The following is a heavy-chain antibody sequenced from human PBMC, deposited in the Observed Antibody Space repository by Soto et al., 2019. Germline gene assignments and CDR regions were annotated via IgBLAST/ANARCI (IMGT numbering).Heavy chain of an antibody. V-gene: IGHV4-39*01. CDR3: TTLASGHFDS. CDR1: GGSISSPSYN. J-gene: IGHJ4*02. D-gene: IGHD2-8*02. CDR2: IFYSGTT. Sequence: QLRESGPGLLKPSETLSLTCTVSGGSISSPSYNWGWVRQPPGKGPEWIGTIFYSGTTQYNPSLRSRLAMSVDTSKSQVSLTLTSVTAADTAVYYCTTLASGHFDSWGQGAQVTFSS.